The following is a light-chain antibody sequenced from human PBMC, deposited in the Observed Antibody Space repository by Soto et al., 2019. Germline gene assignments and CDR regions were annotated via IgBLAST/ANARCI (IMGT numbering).Light chain of an antibody. CDR2: DAS. CDR3: QQYGRPPLT. CDR1: QRVSSSY. V-gene: IGKV3D-20*01. J-gene: IGKJ4*01. Sequence: EIVLTQSPATLFLSPGERATLSCGASQRVSSSYLAWYQQKHGLAPRLLIFDASTRATGIPDRFSGSGSGTDFILTISRLEPEDFAVYYCQQYGRPPLTFGGGTKVEIK.